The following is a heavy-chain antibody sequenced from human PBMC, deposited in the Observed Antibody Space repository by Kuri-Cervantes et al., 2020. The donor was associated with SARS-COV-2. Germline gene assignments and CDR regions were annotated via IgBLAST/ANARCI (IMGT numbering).Heavy chain of an antibody. CDR3: VRDGDHWNFDY. J-gene: IGHJ4*02. Sequence: GGSLRLSCAASGFTFDDYAMHWVRQAPGKGLEWVAVIWYDGSNKYYADSVKGRFTLSRDNAKNMLFLQMNSLRAEDTAVYYCVRDGDHWNFDYWGQGTLVTVSS. CDR2: IWYDGSNK. V-gene: IGHV3-33*08. D-gene: IGHD1-1*01. CDR1: GFTFDDYA.